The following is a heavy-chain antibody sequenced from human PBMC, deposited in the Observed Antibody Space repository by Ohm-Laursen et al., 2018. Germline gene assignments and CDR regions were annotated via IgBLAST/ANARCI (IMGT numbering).Heavy chain of an antibody. Sequence: SLRLSCAASGFTFSSYWMHWVRQAPGKGLVWVSRIKSDGSTTIYADSVKGRFTISRDNAKNTLYLEMNSLRAEDTAVYYCARGVYHGSGKYYFDYWGQGTLVTVSS. D-gene: IGHD3-10*01. J-gene: IGHJ4*02. CDR2: IKSDGSTT. CDR1: GFTFSSYW. CDR3: ARGVYHGSGKYYFDY. V-gene: IGHV3-74*01.